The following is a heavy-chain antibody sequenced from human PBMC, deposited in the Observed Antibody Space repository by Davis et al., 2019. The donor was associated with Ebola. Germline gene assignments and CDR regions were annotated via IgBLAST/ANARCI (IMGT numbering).Heavy chain of an antibody. CDR1: GDSISSSSYY. CDR2: IYYSGST. CDR3: ARGLFDDYGDYVPFDY. V-gene: IGHV4-39*07. J-gene: IGHJ4*02. Sequence: MPSETLSLTCTVSGDSISSSSYYWGWIRQPPGEGLEWVGTIYYSGSTHYNPSLKSRVTISVDTSKNQFSLKLSSVTAADTAVYYCARGLFDDYGDYVPFDYWGQGTLVTVSS. D-gene: IGHD4-17*01.